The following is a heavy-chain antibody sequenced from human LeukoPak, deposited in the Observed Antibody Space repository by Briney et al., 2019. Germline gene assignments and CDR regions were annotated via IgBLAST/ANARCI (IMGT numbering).Heavy chain of an antibody. CDR3: ATAYYYDSSGYYDPLDY. CDR2: INPSGGST. Sequence: ASVKVSCKASGYTFTSYYMHWVRQAPGQGLEWMGIINPSGGSTSYAQKFQGRVTMTRDTSTSTVYMELSSLRSEDTAVYYCATAYYYDSSGYYDPLDYWGQGTLVTFSS. D-gene: IGHD3-22*01. J-gene: IGHJ4*02. V-gene: IGHV1-46*01. CDR1: GYTFTSYY.